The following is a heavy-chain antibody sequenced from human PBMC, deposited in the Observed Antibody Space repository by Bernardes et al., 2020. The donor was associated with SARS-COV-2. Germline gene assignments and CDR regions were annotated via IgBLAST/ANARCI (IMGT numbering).Heavy chain of an antibody. CDR1: GFAFNTYT. V-gene: IGHV3-48*01. D-gene: IGHD5-12*01. CDR3: VRDGGSSGVRSGD. J-gene: IGHJ1*01. Sequence: GGSLRLSCATSGFAFNTYTMNWVRQAPGKGLEWVSYITRTSSTIYYADSVKGRFTISRDNAKNSLYLQMNSLRAEDTAVYYCVRDGGSSGVRSGDWGQGTLVTVSS. CDR2: ITRTSSTI.